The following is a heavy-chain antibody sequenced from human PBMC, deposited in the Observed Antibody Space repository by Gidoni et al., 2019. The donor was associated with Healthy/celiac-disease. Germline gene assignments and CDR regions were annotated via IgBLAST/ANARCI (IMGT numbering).Heavy chain of an antibody. CDR1: GFTFSSYW. V-gene: IGHV3-7*01. CDR3: ARFSVVVIDDAFDI. CDR2: IKQDGSEK. D-gene: IGHD3-22*01. Sequence: EVQLVESGGGLVQPGGSLSLSCAASGFTFSSYWMSWVRQAPGKGLEWVANIKQDGSEKYYVDSVKGRFTISRDNAKNSLYLQMNSLRAEDTAVFYCARFSVVVIDDAFDIWGQGTMVTVSS. J-gene: IGHJ3*02.